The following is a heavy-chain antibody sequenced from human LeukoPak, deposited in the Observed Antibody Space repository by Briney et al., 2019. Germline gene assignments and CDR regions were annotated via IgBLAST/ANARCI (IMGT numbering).Heavy chain of an antibody. Sequence: GGSLRLSCAASGFTFSSYEMNWVRQAPGKGLEWVSYISSSGSTIYYADSVKGRFTISRDNAKNSLSLQMTCLRAEDTAVYYCAREGISLVAATHYYYGMDVWGQGTTVTVSS. CDR2: ISSSGSTI. CDR1: GFTFSSYE. V-gene: IGHV3-48*03. D-gene: IGHD2-15*01. CDR3: AREGISLVAATHYYYGMDV. J-gene: IGHJ6*02.